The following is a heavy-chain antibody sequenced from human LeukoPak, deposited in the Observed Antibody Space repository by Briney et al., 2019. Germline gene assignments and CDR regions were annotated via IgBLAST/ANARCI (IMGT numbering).Heavy chain of an antibody. Sequence: QSGPGLVKPSQTLSLTCAISGDSVSSTNGVTWNWIRPSPSRGLEWLGRTYYRARWYNDYAESVKSRITVNPDTSKNQFSLQLNSVTPEDTAVYYCAGGKNNAFDYWGQGTLVTVSS. CDR3: AGGKNNAFDY. CDR2: TYYRARWYN. D-gene: IGHD2/OR15-2a*01. V-gene: IGHV6-1*01. J-gene: IGHJ4*02. CDR1: GDSVSSTNGVT.